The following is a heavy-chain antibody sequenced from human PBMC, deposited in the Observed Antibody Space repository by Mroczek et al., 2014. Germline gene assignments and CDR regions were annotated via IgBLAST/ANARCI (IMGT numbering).Heavy chain of an antibody. V-gene: IGHV3-23*04. Sequence: VQLVQSGEAWYSLGGSLRLSCAASGFTFSSYAMSWVRQAPGKGLEWVSAISGSGGSTYYADSVKGRFTISRDNSKNTLYLQMNSLRAEDTAVYYCAKDRGEGRLCSSTSCYRRTFDPWGQGPWSPSPQ. D-gene: IGHD2-2*01. CDR1: GFTFSSYA. CDR3: AKDRGEGRLCSSTSCYRRTFDP. CDR2: ISGSGGST. J-gene: IGHJ5*02.